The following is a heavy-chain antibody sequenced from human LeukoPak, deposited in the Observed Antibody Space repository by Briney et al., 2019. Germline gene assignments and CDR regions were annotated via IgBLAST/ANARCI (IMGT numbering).Heavy chain of an antibody. J-gene: IGHJ4*02. CDR2: IDTSGGGT. V-gene: IGHV3-23*01. CDR1: GFIFSSRG. CDR3: AKDGYGSGSYYSLDFDY. D-gene: IGHD3-10*01. Sequence: GGSLRLSCAASGFIFSSRGMTWVRQAPGKGLEWVSAIDTSGGGTYYADSVKGRFTISRDNSKNTLYLQMNSLRAEDTAVYYCAKDGYGSGSYYSLDFDYWGQGTLVTASS.